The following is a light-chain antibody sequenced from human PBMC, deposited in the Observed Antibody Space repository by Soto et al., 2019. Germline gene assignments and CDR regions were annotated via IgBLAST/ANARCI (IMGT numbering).Light chain of an antibody. Sequence: DTRLTQSPSSLSASVGDRVTITCPASQHISDYLNWYQQKPGKAPKLLIYDGTKLETGVPSRFSGSGSGTEFTFTISSLQPEDTATYYCHQYFNPRTFGGGTKV. V-gene: IGKV1-33*01. CDR1: QHISDY. CDR3: HQYFNPRT. J-gene: IGKJ4*01. CDR2: DGT.